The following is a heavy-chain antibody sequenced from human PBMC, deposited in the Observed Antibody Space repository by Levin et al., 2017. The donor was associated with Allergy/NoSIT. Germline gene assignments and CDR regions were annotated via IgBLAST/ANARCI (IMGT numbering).Heavy chain of an antibody. CDR3: TTYSSSWYYFDY. Sequence: LSLTCAASGITFSNAWMSWARQAPGKGLEWVGRIKSKADGGTTEYAAPVKGRFTISRDDSKNTLYLQMNILKTEDTAGYFCTTYSSSWYYFDYWGQGTLVTVSS. V-gene: IGHV3-15*01. J-gene: IGHJ4*02. D-gene: IGHD6-13*01. CDR1: GITFSNAW. CDR2: IKSKADGGTT.